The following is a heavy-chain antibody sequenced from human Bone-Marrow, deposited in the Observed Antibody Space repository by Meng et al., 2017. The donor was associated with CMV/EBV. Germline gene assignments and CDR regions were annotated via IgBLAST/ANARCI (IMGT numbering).Heavy chain of an antibody. Sequence: GGFLRFSCAASGFTFSSYARNGVRQAQGKGLGWVSTISGSGGSTYYAASVKGRFTISRDNPKNTLYLQMNSLRAGDTAIYYCAKDHSYYWGQGTLVTVSS. CDR1: GFTFSSYA. CDR2: ISGSGGST. J-gene: IGHJ4*02. CDR3: AKDHSYY. D-gene: IGHD2-15*01. V-gene: IGHV3-23*01.